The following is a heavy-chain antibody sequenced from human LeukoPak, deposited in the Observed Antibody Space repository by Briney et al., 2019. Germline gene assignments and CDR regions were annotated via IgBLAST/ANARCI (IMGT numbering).Heavy chain of an antibody. CDR3: VKHNGSYFIYHIDS. CDR2: ISGSGCNT. V-gene: IGHV3-23*01. J-gene: IGHJ4*02. Sequence: GGSLRLSCAASGFTFSSYGMSWVRQAPGKGLEWVSTISGSGCNTYYADSVKGRFSISRDNSANTLFLQMNRLGAEDTAVYYCVKHNGSYFIYHIDSWGQGSLVTVSS. CDR1: GFTFSSYG. D-gene: IGHD3-10*01.